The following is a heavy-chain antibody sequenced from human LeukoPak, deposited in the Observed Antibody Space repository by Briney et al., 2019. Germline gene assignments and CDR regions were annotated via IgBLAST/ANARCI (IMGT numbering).Heavy chain of an antibody. J-gene: IGHJ4*02. Sequence: PSQTLSLTCTVSGGSISSGGYYWSWIRQPPGKGLEWIGEINHSGSTNYNPSLKSRVTISVDTSKNQFSLKLSSVTAADTAVYYCARYLGATQASYYFDYWGQGTLVTVSS. D-gene: IGHD3-10*01. CDR3: ARYLGATQASYYFDY. V-gene: IGHV4-39*07. CDR2: INHSGST. CDR1: GGSISSGGYY.